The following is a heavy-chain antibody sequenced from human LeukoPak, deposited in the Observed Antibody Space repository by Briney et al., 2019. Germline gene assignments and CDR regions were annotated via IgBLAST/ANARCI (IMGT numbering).Heavy chain of an antibody. CDR1: GFTFSNCW. D-gene: IGHD2/OR15-2a*01. V-gene: IGHV3-74*03. Sequence: GGSLRLSCAASGFTFSNCWMHWVSQAPGKGLEWVSRIDSDGSTTKYADSVKGRFTISRDNAKNTVYLQMNSLRAEDTAVYYCARDTYYYNSSTFYHYYYGMDVWGQGTTVTVSS. CDR3: ARDTYYYNSSTFYHYYYGMDV. J-gene: IGHJ6*02. CDR2: IDSDGSTT.